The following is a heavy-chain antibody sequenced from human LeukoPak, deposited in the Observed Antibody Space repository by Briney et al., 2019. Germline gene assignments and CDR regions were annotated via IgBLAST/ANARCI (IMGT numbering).Heavy chain of an antibody. Sequence: AGGSLRLSCAASGFTFSSYSMNWVRQAPGKGLEWVSYISSSGSSIYYADSVKGRFTISRDNAKNSLYLQMNSLRDEDTAVYYCARDPYSGGYGAYYYYYMDVWGKGTTVTVSS. J-gene: IGHJ6*03. CDR2: ISSSGSSI. CDR3: ARDPYSGGYGAYYYYYMDV. V-gene: IGHV3-48*02. CDR1: GFTFSSYS. D-gene: IGHD6-19*01.